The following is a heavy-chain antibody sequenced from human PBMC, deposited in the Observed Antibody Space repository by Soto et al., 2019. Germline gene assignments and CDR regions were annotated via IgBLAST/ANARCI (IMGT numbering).Heavy chain of an antibody. D-gene: IGHD3-10*01. J-gene: IGHJ6*02. CDR3: AGRAVDQVGAKTTGRTMDF. V-gene: IGHV1-46*01. CDR2: INPSGGST. Sequence: ASVKVSCKASGYTFTSYYMHWVRQAPGQGLEWMGIINPSGGSTSYAQKFQGRVTMTRDTSTSTVYMELSSLRSEDTAVYYCAGRAVDQVGAKTTGRTMDFWGQGTTVTVSS. CDR1: GYTFTSYY.